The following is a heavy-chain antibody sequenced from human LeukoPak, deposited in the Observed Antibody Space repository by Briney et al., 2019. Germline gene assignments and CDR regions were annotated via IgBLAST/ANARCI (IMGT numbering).Heavy chain of an antibody. V-gene: IGHV3-30*18. Sequence: GGSLRLSCAASGFTFSSYGMHWVRQAPGKGLEWVAVISYDGSNKYYADSAKGRFTISRDNSKNTLYLQMNSLRAEDTAVYYCAKDTQWSGYYDDAFDIWGQGTMVTVSS. CDR1: GFTFSSYG. D-gene: IGHD3-3*01. J-gene: IGHJ3*02. CDR3: AKDTQWSGYYDDAFDI. CDR2: ISYDGSNK.